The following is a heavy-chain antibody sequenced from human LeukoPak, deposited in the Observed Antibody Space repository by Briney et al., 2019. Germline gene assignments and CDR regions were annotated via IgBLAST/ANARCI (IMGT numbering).Heavy chain of an antibody. CDR1: GYTFTSYD. V-gene: IGHV1-8*01. CDR2: MNPNSGNT. CDR3: ARKLGYCSSTSCYGDSYNWFDP. D-gene: IGHD2-2*01. Sequence: ASVKVSCKASGYTFTSYDINWVRQATGQGLEWMGWMNPNSGNTGYAQKFQGRVTMTRNTSISTAYMELNSLRSEDTAVYYCARKLGYCSSTSCYGDSYNWFDPWGQGTLVTVSS. J-gene: IGHJ5*02.